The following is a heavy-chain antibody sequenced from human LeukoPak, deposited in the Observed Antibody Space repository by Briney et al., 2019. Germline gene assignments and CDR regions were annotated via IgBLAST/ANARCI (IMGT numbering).Heavy chain of an antibody. D-gene: IGHD3-10*02. J-gene: IGHJ4*02. CDR3: AMFGGLQFDY. CDR1: GYSFTSYY. CDR2: INPSGGST. Sequence: ASVKVSCKASGYSFTSYYMHWVRQAPGQGLEWMGIINPSGGSTSYAQKFQGRVTMTRDTSTSTVYMELSSLRSEDAAVYYCAMFGGLQFDYWGQGTLVTVSS. V-gene: IGHV1-46*01.